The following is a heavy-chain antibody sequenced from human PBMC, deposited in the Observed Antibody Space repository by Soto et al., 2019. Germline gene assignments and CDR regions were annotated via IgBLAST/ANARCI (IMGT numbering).Heavy chain of an antibody. V-gene: IGHV1-69*13. CDR2: IIPIFGTA. CDR3: ARRVVVVAATSGGNGMDV. J-gene: IGHJ6*02. CDR1: GGNFSSYA. Sequence: SVKVSCKASGGNFSSYAISWVRQAPGQGLEWMGGIIPIFGTANYEQKFQGRVTITADESTGTAYMELSSLRSEDTAVYYCARRVVVVAATSGGNGMDVWGQGTTVTVSS. D-gene: IGHD2-15*01.